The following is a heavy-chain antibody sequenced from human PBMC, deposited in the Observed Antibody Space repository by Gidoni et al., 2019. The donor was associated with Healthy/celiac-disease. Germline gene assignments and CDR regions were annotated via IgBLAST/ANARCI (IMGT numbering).Heavy chain of an antibody. CDR2: ISGSGGST. CDR1: GFTFSSYA. D-gene: IGHD5-12*01. J-gene: IGHJ4*02. CDR3: AKEEGYSGSFDY. V-gene: IGHV3-23*01. Sequence: EVQLLESGGGLVQPGGSLRLSCAASGFTFSSYAISWVRQAQGKGLECVSAISGSGGSTYYADSVKGRFTSSRDNSKNTLYLQMNSLRAEDTAVYYCAKEEGYSGSFDYWGQGTLVTVSS.